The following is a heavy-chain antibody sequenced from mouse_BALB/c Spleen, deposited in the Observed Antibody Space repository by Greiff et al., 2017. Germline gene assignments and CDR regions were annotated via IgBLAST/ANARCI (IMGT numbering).Heavy chain of an antibody. Sequence: EVMLVESGGGLVKPGGSLKLSCAASGFTFSSYAMSWVRQTPEKRLEWVASISSGGSTYYPDSVKGRCTISRDNARNILYLQMSSLRSEDTAMYYCASNYYDYDEDYYAMDYWGQGTSVTVSS. CDR1: GFTFSSYA. V-gene: IGHV5-6-5*01. D-gene: IGHD2-4*01. CDR3: ASNYYDYDEDYYAMDY. CDR2: ISSGGST. J-gene: IGHJ4*01.